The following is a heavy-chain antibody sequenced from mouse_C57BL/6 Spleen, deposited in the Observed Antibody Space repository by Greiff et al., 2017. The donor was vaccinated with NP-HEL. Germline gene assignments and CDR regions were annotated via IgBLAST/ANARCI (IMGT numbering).Heavy chain of an antibody. CDR1: GYTFTSYW. Sequence: QVQLQQSGAELVKPGASVKMSCKASGYTFTSYWITWVKQRPGQGLEWIGDIYPGSGSTNYNEKFKSKATLTVDTSSSTAYMQLSSLTSEDSAVYYCARGRYPLNWYFDVWGTGTTVTVSS. V-gene: IGHV1-55*01. CDR2: IYPGSGST. J-gene: IGHJ1*03. D-gene: IGHD1-1*01. CDR3: ARGRYPLNWYFDV.